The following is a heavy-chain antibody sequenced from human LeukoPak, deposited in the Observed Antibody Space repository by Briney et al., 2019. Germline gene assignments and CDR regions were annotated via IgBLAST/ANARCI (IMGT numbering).Heavy chain of an antibody. V-gene: IGHV3-23*01. Sequence: PGGSLRLSCAASGFTFSSYAISWVRQAPGKGLEWVSAISGSGGSTYYADSVKGRFTISRDNAKNTLYLQMNSLRVEDTAVYYCAKISSGYCSGGSCYLDYWGQGTLVTVSS. CDR1: GFTFSSYA. D-gene: IGHD2-15*01. J-gene: IGHJ4*02. CDR2: ISGSGGST. CDR3: AKISSGYCSGGSCYLDY.